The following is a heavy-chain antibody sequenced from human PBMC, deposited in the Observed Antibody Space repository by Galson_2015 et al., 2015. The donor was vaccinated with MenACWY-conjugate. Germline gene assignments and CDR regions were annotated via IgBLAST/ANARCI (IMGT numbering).Heavy chain of an antibody. Sequence: SVKVSCKASGFTFTSSAVQWVRQARGQRLEWIGWIVVGSGNTNYAQKFQERVTITRDMSTSTAYMELSSLRSEDTAVYYCAAGTDYGSGSYYTGSGGGSKSRNYYYYYMDVWGKGTTVTVSS. V-gene: IGHV1-58*01. CDR3: AAGTDYGSGSYYTGSGGGSKSRNYYYYYMDV. CDR2: IVVGSGNT. J-gene: IGHJ6*03. D-gene: IGHD3-10*01. CDR1: GFTFTSSA.